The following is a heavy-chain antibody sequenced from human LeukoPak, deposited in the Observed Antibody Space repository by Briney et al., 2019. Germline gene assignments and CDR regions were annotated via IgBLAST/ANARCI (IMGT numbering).Heavy chain of an antibody. Sequence: ASVKVSSKASGYTFTGYYMHWVRQAPGQGLEWVGWIIPNSGDTKYAQKFQGRVTMTRDTSISTAYLELTRLRSDDTAFYYCARVEALYHLPTHWGQGTLVTVSS. J-gene: IGHJ4*02. D-gene: IGHD6-6*01. V-gene: IGHV1-2*02. CDR1: GYTFTGYY. CDR3: ARVEALYHLPTH. CDR2: IIPNSGDT.